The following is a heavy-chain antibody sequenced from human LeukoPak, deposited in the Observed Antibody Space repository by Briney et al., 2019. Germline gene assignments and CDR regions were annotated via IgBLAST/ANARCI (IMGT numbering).Heavy chain of an antibody. CDR3: AKNQFSCWYYFDY. D-gene: IGHD1-14*01. V-gene: IGHV3-30*02. J-gene: IGHJ4*02. Sequence: TGGSLRLSCAASGFTFTTYGMHWVRQAPGKGLEWVAFIRYDGGDKYYADSVKGRFTISRDDSKNTLYLQMNSLRAEDTAVYYCAKNQFSCWYYFDYWGQGTLVTVSS. CDR2: IRYDGGDK. CDR1: GFTFTTYG.